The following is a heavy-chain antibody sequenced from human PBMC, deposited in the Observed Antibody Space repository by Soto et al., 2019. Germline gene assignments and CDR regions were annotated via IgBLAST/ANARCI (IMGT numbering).Heavy chain of an antibody. V-gene: IGHV4-31*03. CDR3: ARGYRQSGYSSSRVFGY. CDR2: IFYSGST. Sequence: QVQLQESGPGLVKPSQTLSLICTVSGGSINSGGYYWNWIRQHPGNGLEWLGYIFYSGSTYYNPFLTSRVTLSAASSEKQFPLNRRSVTAADTAVYFCARGYRQSGYSSSRVFGYWGQGPLLNVAS. CDR1: GGSINSGGYY. D-gene: IGHD6-13*01. J-gene: IGHJ4*02.